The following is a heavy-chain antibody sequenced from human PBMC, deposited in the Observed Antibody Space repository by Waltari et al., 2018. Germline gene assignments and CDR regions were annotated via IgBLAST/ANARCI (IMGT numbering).Heavy chain of an antibody. Sequence: EVQLLESGGGLVQPGGSLRLSCAASGFTFSSYTMSWVRQAPGKGLEWVSTISGNTGSTYYADSVRGRVTISRDNSKNTLYLQLNSLRAEDTAVYYCAKSIGGYYDSSGYYLDYWGQGTLVTVSS. V-gene: IGHV3-23*01. CDR3: AKSIGGYYDSSGYYLDY. J-gene: IGHJ4*02. CDR2: ISGNTGST. D-gene: IGHD3-22*01. CDR1: GFTFSSYT.